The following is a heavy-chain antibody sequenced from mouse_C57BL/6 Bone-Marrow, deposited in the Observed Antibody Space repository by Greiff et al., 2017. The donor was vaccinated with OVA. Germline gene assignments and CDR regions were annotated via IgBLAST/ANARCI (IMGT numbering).Heavy chain of an antibody. V-gene: IGHV5-6*01. CDR2: ISSGGSYT. Sequence: EEQLVESGGDLVKPGGSLKLSCAASGFTFSSYGMSWVRKTPDKRLEWVATISSGGSYTYYPDSVKGRFTISRDNAKNTLYLQMSSLKSEDTAMYNCARGGSGALDYWGQGTSVTVSS. J-gene: IGHJ4*01. CDR3: ARGGSGALDY. D-gene: IGHD1-1*01. CDR1: GFTFSSYG.